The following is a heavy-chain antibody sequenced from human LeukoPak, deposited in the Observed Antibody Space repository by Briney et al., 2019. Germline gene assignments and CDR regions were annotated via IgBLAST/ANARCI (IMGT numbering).Heavy chain of an antibody. CDR1: GDSISSGSFY. CDR2: IYIGGST. J-gene: IGHJ4*02. D-gene: IGHD3-10*01. V-gene: IGHV4-61*02. CDR3: ARGGEGYYGSGSYIFDY. Sequence: SETLSLTCTVSGDSISSGSFYWSWIRQPAGKGLEWIGRIYIGGSTNYNLSLKSRVTISVDTSKNQFSLKLSSVTAADTAVYYCARGGEGYYGSGSYIFDYWGQGTLVTVSS.